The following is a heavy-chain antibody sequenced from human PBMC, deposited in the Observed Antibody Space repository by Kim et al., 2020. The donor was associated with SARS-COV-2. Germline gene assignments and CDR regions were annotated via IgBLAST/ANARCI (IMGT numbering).Heavy chain of an antibody. CDR1: GYTLTELS. CDR3: ATIDTGYSSGWYAPNWFDP. CDR2: FDPEDGET. J-gene: IGHJ5*02. V-gene: IGHV1-24*01. D-gene: IGHD6-19*01. Sequence: ASVKVSCKVSGYTLTELSMHWVRQAPGKGLEWMGGFDPEDGETIYAQKFQGRVTMTEDTSTDTAYMELSSLRSEDTAVYYCATIDTGYSSGWYAPNWFDPWGQGTLVTVSS.